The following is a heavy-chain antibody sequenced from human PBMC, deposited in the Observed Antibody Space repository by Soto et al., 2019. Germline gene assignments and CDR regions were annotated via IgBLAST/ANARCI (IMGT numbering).Heavy chain of an antibody. CDR3: ARAPDYYGSGSFGGMDV. V-gene: IGHV3-13*05. CDR2: IGTAGVP. J-gene: IGHJ6*02. CDR1: GFTFSSYD. D-gene: IGHD3-10*01. Sequence: EVQLVESGGGLVQPGGSLRLSCAASGFTFSSYDMHWVRQATGKGLEWVSAIGTAGVPYYPGSVKGRFTISRENAKNSLYLQMNSLRAGDTAVYYCARAPDYYGSGSFGGMDVWGQGTTVTVSS.